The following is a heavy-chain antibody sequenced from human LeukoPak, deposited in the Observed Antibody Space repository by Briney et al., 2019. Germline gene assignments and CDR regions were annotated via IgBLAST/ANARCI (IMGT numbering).Heavy chain of an antibody. CDR2: IGGSGATT. Sequence: PGGSLRLSCAASGFTFSSFGMTWVRQAPGKGLDWVSSIGGSGATTYYAESVKGRFTISRDNSKNTMYLQMNSLRAEDTAVYYCARLGNEVYWSQGTLVTVSS. V-gene: IGHV3-23*01. CDR3: ARLGNEVY. J-gene: IGHJ4*02. CDR1: GFTFSSFG. D-gene: IGHD7-27*01.